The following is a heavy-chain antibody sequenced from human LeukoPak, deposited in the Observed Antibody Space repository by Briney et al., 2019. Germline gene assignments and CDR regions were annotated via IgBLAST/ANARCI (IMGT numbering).Heavy chain of an antibody. J-gene: IGHJ4*02. CDR1: GGSISSYY. Sequence: SVTLSLTCTVSGGSISSYYWSWIRQPPGKGLEWIGYIYYSGSTNYNPSLKSRVSISVDTSKNQFSLRLRSVTAADTAVYYCARESSTSGFDYWGQGTLVTVSS. CDR2: IYYSGST. CDR3: ARESSTSGFDY. D-gene: IGHD6-6*01. V-gene: IGHV4-59*01.